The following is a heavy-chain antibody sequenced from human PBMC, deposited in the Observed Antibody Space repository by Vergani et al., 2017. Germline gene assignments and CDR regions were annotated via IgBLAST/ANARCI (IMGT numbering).Heavy chain of an antibody. V-gene: IGHV4-59*01. J-gene: IGHJ5*02. Sequence: QVQLQESGPGLVKPSETLSLTCTVSGGSISSYYWSWIRQPPGKGLEWIGYFYYSGSTNYNPSLKSRVTISVDTSKNRFSLKLSSVTAADTAVYYCARGLRMIPANWFDPWGQGTLVTVSS. D-gene: IGHD2/OR15-2a*01. CDR3: ARGLRMIPANWFDP. CDR2: FYYSGST. CDR1: GGSISSYY.